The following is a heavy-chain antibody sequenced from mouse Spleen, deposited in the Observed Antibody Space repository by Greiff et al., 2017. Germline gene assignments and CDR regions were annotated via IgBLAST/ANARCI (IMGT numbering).Heavy chain of an antibody. CDR1: GYTFTSYW. CDR3: ARDSSGHGFAY. Sequence: QVQLQQPGAELVKPGASVKLSCKASGYTFTSYWMHWVKQRPGQGLEWIGEIDPSDSYTNYNQKFKGKATLTVDKSSSPAYMQLSSLTSEDSAVYYCARDSSGHGFAYWGQGTLVTVSA. CDR2: IDPSDSYT. V-gene: IGHV1-69*02. J-gene: IGHJ3*01. D-gene: IGHD3-2*01.